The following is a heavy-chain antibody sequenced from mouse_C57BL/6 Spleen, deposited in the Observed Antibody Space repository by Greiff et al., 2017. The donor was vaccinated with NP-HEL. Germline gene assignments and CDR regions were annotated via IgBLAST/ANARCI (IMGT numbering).Heavy chain of an antibody. CDR1: GFTFSDYG. Sequence: EVQVVESGGGLVKPGGSLKLSCAASGFTFSDYGMHWVRQAPEKGLEWVAYISSGSSTIYYADTVKGRFTISRDNAKNTLFLQMTSLRSEDTAMYYCARPDSSGYAMDYWGQGTSVTVSS. V-gene: IGHV5-17*01. D-gene: IGHD3-2*02. CDR2: ISSGSSTI. CDR3: ARPDSSGYAMDY. J-gene: IGHJ4*01.